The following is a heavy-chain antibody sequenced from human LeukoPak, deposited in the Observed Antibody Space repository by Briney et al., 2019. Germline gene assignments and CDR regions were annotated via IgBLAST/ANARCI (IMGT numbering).Heavy chain of an antibody. D-gene: IGHD4-23*01. CDR2: IYYSGST. CDR1: GDSISSYY. Sequence: SETLSLTCTVSGDSISSYYWSWIRQPPGKGLEWIGYIYYSGSTNYNPSLKSRAIISLDTSKNQFSLKLSSVTAADTAVYYCASVTPAFDIWGQGTMVTVSS. V-gene: IGHV4-59*01. CDR3: ASVTPAFDI. J-gene: IGHJ3*02.